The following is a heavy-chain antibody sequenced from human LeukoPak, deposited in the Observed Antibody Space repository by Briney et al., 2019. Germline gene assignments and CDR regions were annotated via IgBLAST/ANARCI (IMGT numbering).Heavy chain of an antibody. V-gene: IGHV3-66*01. CDR2: IYSGGST. CDR3: ARGSGSFDY. D-gene: IGHD2-15*01. J-gene: IGHJ4*02. CDR1: GFTVSSNY. Sequence: GGSLRLSCAASGFTVSSNYMSWVRQAPGKGLEWVSVIYSGGSTYYADSVKGRFTISRDNAKKFLYLQMNSLRVEDTAVYYRARGSGSFDYWGQGTLVTVSS.